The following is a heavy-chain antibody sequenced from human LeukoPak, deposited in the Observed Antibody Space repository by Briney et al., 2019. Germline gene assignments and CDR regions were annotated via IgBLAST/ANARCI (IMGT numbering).Heavy chain of an antibody. CDR2: ISSSSSTI. V-gene: IGHV3-48*02. J-gene: IGHJ4*02. CDR3: ARDYYYDSSGPFDY. Sequence: GGSLRLSCAASGFTFSSHWMYWVRQAPGKGLEWVSYISSSSSTIYYADSVKGRFTISRDNAKNSLYLQMNSLRDEDTAVYYCARDYYYDSSGPFDYWGQGTLVTVSS. D-gene: IGHD3-22*01. CDR1: GFTFSSHW.